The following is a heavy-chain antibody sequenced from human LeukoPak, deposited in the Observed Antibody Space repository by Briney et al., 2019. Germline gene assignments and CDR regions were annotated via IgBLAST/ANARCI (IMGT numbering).Heavy chain of an antibody. V-gene: IGHV1-18*01. J-gene: IGHJ4*02. D-gene: IGHD3-22*01. CDR3: TRVDLAWDSSGYFRAANDY. CDR1: GYTFTSYD. Sequence: ASVKVSCKASGYTFTSYDINWVRQAPGQGLEWMGWVSAYNGHTNYEQKFQDRVIMTTDTPTSTGYMELRNLTSDDTAVYYCTRVDLAWDSSGYFRAANDYWGQGTLVIVSS. CDR2: VSAYNGHT.